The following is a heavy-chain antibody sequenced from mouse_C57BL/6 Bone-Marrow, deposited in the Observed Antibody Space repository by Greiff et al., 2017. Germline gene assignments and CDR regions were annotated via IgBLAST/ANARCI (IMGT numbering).Heavy chain of an antibody. CDR2: ISSGGSYT. J-gene: IGHJ1*03. D-gene: IGHD1-1*01. CDR1: GFTFSSYG. V-gene: IGHV5-6*01. Sequence: EVQVVESGGDLVKPGGSLKLSCAASGFTFSSYGMSWVRQTPDKRLEWVATISSGGSYTYYPDSVKGRFTISRDNAKNTLYLQLSSLKSEDTAMYYCASPFTTVVPHWDFDVWGTGTTVTVSS. CDR3: ASPFTTVVPHWDFDV.